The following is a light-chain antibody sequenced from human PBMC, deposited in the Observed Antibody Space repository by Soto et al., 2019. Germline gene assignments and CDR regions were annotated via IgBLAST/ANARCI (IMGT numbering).Light chain of an antibody. V-gene: IGKV1-39*01. CDR1: QHISTY. CDR3: LQSSTIPRT. Sequence: DIQMTQSPSSLSASVGDRVTISCRSSQHISTYLNWYQHKPGKAPKLLVYAASTLQSGVPSRFSGSGSGTGFRLTISSLQPEDFATYYCLQSSTIPRTFGQGTKVDLK. CDR2: AAS. J-gene: IGKJ1*01.